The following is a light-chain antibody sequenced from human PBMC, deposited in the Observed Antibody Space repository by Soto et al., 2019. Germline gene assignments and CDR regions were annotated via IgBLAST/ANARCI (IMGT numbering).Light chain of an antibody. CDR3: MQPPQTPLT. CDR1: QNLRHSSGHSY. Sequence: EIVMTQSPLSLTVTPGEAASISCRSSQNLRHSSGHSYLEWYVQESGQSPQLLIFLASSRASGVSDRFSGSVSGTDFTLKISRVGPEDVGIYSCMQPPQTPLTFGQGTKLEIK. CDR2: LAS. J-gene: IGKJ2*01. V-gene: IGKV2-28*01.